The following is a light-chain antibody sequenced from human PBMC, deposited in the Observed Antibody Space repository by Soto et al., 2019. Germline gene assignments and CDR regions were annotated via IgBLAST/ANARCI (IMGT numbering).Light chain of an antibody. J-gene: IGLJ3*02. CDR2: EVS. Sequence: QSALTQPASVSGSPGQSITISCTGTSSDVGGYNYISWYQQHPAKAPKLMIYEVSNRPSGVSHRFSGSKSGNTASLTISGLQAEDEADYYCFSYTTSSTLVFGGGTKLTVL. V-gene: IGLV2-14*01. CDR1: SSDVGGYNY. CDR3: FSYTTSSTLV.